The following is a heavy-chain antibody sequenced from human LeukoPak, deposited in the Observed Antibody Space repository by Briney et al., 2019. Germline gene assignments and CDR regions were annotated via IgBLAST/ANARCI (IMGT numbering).Heavy chain of an antibody. CDR2: IYYSGST. CDR3: ARVRSIAAAGTSY. D-gene: IGHD6-13*01. CDR1: GGSISSSSYY. V-gene: IGHV4-39*01. Sequence: SETLSLTCTVSGGSISSSSYYWGWIRQPPGKGLEWIGSIYYSGSTYYNPSLKSRVTISVDTSKNQFSLKLSSVTAADTAVYYCARVRSIAAAGTSYWGQGTLVTVSS. J-gene: IGHJ4*02.